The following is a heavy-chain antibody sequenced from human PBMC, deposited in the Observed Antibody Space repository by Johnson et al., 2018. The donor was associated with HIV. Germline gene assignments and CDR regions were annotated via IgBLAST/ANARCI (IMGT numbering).Heavy chain of an antibody. D-gene: IGHD6-13*01. J-gene: IGHJ3*02. V-gene: IGHV3-9*01. Sequence: VQLVESGGGVVQPGRSLRLSCAASGFTFSSYAMHWVRQAPGKGLEWVSGISWNSGRIGYADSVKGRFTISRDSAKNSLYLQINSLRADDTALYYCAKDTSSAGVNAFDMWGQGTLVTVSS. CDR3: AKDTSSAGVNAFDM. CDR2: ISWNSGRI. CDR1: GFTFSSYA.